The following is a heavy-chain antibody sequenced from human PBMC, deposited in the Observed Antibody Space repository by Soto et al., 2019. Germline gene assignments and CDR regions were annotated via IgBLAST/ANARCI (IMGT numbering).Heavy chain of an antibody. Sequence: GGSLRLSCAASGFTFSTYAMSWVRQAPGKGLEWVSAISGSGDNTYYADSVKGRFTISRDNSKNTLYLQMDSLRAEDTAVYYCAKVLNYVWYYGMDVWGQGTTVTVSS. V-gene: IGHV3-23*01. CDR3: AKVLNYVWYYGMDV. J-gene: IGHJ6*02. D-gene: IGHD3-16*01. CDR2: ISGSGDNT. CDR1: GFTFSTYA.